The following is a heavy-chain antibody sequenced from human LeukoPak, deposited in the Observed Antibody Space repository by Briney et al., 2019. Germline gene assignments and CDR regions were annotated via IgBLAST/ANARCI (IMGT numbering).Heavy chain of an antibody. Sequence: SETLSPTCTVSGGSISSGGYYWSWIRQHPGKGLEWIGYIYYSGSTYYNPSLKGRVTISVDTSKNQFPLKLSSVTAADTAVYYCARGGRRGLRFATFDYWGQGTLVTVSS. CDR2: IYYSGST. D-gene: IGHD5-12*01. CDR3: ARGGRRGLRFATFDY. V-gene: IGHV4-31*03. CDR1: GGSISSGGYY. J-gene: IGHJ4*02.